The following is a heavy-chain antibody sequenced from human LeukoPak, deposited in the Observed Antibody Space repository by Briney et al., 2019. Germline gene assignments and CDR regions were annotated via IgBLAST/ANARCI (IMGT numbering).Heavy chain of an antibody. CDR1: GYTFNSYG. CDR2: ISAYNGNT. V-gene: IGHV1-18*01. D-gene: IGHD3-10*01. J-gene: IGHJ3*02. CDR3: TRAASGAGRFHAFEI. Sequence: ASVKVSCKTSGYTFNSYGISWVRQAPGQGLEWMGWISAYNGNTKNAQNFQGRVTMTTDTSTSTAYMELRSLRSDDTAMYYCTRAASGAGRFHAFEIWGQGTMVTVSS.